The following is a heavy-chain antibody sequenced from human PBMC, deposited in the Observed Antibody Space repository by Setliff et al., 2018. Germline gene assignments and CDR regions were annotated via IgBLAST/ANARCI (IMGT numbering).Heavy chain of an antibody. Sequence: GGSLRLSCAASGFTFSSYWMSWVRQAPGKGLEWVANIKQDGREKYYVDSVKGRSTISRDNAKNSLYLQMNSLRAEDTAVYYCARDVYDSSGYYYPLHLDYWGQGTLVTVSS. CDR2: IKQDGREK. CDR3: ARDVYDSSGYYYPLHLDY. D-gene: IGHD3-22*01. CDR1: GFTFSSYW. J-gene: IGHJ4*02. V-gene: IGHV3-7*01.